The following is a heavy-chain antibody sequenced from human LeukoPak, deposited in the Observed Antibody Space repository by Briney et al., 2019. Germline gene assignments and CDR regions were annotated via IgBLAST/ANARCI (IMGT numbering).Heavy chain of an antibody. D-gene: IGHD1-26*01. Sequence: SGGSLRLSCAASGFTFSSYAMSWVRQAPGKGLEWVSAISGSGDSTYYADSVKGRFTISRDNAKNSLYLQMNSLRAEDTAVYYCARVVSGSYSLAYWGQGTLVTVSS. V-gene: IGHV3-23*01. CDR3: ARVVSGSYSLAY. CDR2: ISGSGDST. J-gene: IGHJ4*02. CDR1: GFTFSSYA.